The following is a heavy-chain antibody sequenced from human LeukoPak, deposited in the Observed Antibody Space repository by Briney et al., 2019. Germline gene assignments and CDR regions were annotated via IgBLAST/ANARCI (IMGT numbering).Heavy chain of an antibody. V-gene: IGHV3-30*02. J-gene: IGHJ6*02. CDR3: SKGKIAAAGTRRSVNYYYYGMDV. CDR2: IRYDGSNK. CDR1: GFTFSSYG. D-gene: IGHD6-13*01. Sequence: PGGTPRPSCAASGFTFSSYGMHWVRQAPGKGLEWVAFIRYDGSNKYYADSVKGRITISRENSKNTLYLQMNSLRAEDTAVYYCSKGKIAAAGTRRSVNYYYYGMDVWGQGTTVTVSS.